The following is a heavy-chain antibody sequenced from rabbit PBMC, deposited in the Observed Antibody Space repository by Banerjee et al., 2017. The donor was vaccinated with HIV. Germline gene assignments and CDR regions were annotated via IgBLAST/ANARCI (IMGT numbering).Heavy chain of an antibody. V-gene: IGHV1S45*01. D-gene: IGHD6-1*01. Sequence: QEQLEESGGDLVKPEGSLTLTCTASGLDFSSIYWIGWVRQAPGKGLEWIACIYSIGGDITYYANWAKGRFTISKTSSTTVTLQMTSLTAADTATYFCARAGYSFGYAGYAYADLSLWGQGTLVTVS. CDR1: GLDFSSIYW. CDR2: IYSIGGDIT. J-gene: IGHJ3*01. CDR3: ARAGYSFGYAGYAYADLSL.